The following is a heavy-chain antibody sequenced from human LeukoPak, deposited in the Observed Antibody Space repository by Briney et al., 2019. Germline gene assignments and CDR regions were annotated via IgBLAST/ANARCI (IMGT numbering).Heavy chain of an antibody. CDR2: ISAYNGNT. CDR3: ARDPHGDYIQTGYGMDV. V-gene: IGHV1-18*01. CDR1: GYTFTSYG. D-gene: IGHD4-17*01. J-gene: IGHJ6*02. Sequence: ASVKVSCKASGYTFTSYGISWVRQAPGQGLEWMGWISAYNGNTNYAQKLQGRVTMTTDTSTSTAYMELRSLRSDDTAVYYCARDPHGDYIQTGYGMDVWGQGITVTVSS.